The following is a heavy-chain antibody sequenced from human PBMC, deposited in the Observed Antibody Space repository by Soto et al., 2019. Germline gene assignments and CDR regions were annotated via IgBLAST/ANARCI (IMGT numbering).Heavy chain of an antibody. D-gene: IGHD3-22*01. CDR3: AKANYYDSSGYGYYYYYGMDV. J-gene: IGHJ6*02. Sequence: GGSLRLSCAASGFTFSRYGMHWVRQAPGKGLEWVAVISYDGSNKYYVDSVKGRFTISRDNSKNTLYLQMNSLRAEDTAVYYCAKANYYDSSGYGYYYYYGMDVWGQGTTVTVSS. CDR2: ISYDGSNK. CDR1: GFTFSRYG. V-gene: IGHV3-30*18.